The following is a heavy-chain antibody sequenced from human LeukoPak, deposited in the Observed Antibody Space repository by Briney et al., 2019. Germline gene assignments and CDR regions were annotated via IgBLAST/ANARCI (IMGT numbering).Heavy chain of an antibody. J-gene: IGHJ6*03. V-gene: IGHV4-39*07. CDR3: ARDLRGYCSGGSCYSGLMNYYYYMDV. Sequence: SETLSLTCTVSGGSISSSSYYWGWIRQPPGKGLEWIGSIYYSGSTYYNPSLKSRVTISVDTSKNQFSLKLSSVTAADTAVYYCARDLRGYCSGGSCYSGLMNYYYYMDVWGKGTTVTISS. CDR2: IYYSGST. D-gene: IGHD2-15*01. CDR1: GGSISSSSYY.